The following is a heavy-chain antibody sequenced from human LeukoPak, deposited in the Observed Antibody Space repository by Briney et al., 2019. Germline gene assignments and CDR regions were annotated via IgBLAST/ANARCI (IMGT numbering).Heavy chain of an antibody. V-gene: IGHV4-34*01. CDR2: INHSGRT. D-gene: IGHD3-16*01. J-gene: IGHJ4*02. CDR1: GASFSGYY. Sequence: PSETVSLTRAVYGASFSGYYWSWLRQPPGEGLEWLGEINHSGRTNYNPSLKSRITISVDTSNNQFSLKLSSVTAADTAVYYRARGGVWWSSYFDYWGQGTLVTVSS. CDR3: ARGGVWWSSYFDY.